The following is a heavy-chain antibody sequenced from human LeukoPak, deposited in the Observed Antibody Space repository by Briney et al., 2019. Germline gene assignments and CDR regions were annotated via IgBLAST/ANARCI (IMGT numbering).Heavy chain of an antibody. D-gene: IGHD3-22*01. J-gene: IGHJ3*02. Sequence: PSETLSLTCTVSGGSISSSSYYWGWIRQPPGKGLEWIGSIYYSGSTYYNPSLKSRVTISVDTSKNQFSLKLSSVTAADTAVYYCARELYYYDSSGYLTDAFDIWGQGTMVTVSS. V-gene: IGHV4-39*07. CDR2: IYYSGST. CDR1: GGSISSSSYY. CDR3: ARELYYYDSSGYLTDAFDI.